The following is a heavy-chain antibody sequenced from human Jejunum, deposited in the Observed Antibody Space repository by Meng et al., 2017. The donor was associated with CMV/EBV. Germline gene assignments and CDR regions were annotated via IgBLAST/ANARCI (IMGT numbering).Heavy chain of an antibody. V-gene: IGHV3-21*01. D-gene: IGHD3-10*01. Sequence: GFPFSTYSMTWVRQAPGKGLEWVSSIRPSGAGTYYVDSVQGRFTLSRDDAKNSLYLHMNGLRAEDTAVYYCAREWGYYNSGDAFDLWGQGTMVTVSS. CDR2: IRPSGAGT. CDR3: AREWGYYNSGDAFDL. CDR1: GFPFSTYS. J-gene: IGHJ3*01.